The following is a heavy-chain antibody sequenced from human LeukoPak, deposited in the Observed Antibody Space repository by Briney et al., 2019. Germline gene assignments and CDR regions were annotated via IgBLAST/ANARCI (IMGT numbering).Heavy chain of an antibody. Sequence: SVKVSCKASGGTFSSYAISWVRQAPGQGLEWMGGIIPIFGTANYAQKFQGRVTITADKSTSTAYMELSSLRSEDAAVYYCARIGAVTPGGNWFDPWGQGTLVTVSS. CDR2: IIPIFGTA. J-gene: IGHJ5*02. CDR1: GGTFSSYA. D-gene: IGHD3-10*01. CDR3: ARIGAVTPGGNWFDP. V-gene: IGHV1-69*06.